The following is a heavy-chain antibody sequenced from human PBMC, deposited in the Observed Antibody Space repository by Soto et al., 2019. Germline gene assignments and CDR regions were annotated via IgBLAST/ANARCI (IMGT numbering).Heavy chain of an antibody. CDR1: GFSFSTYW. V-gene: IGHV3-74*01. D-gene: IGHD3-3*01. J-gene: IGHJ5*02. Sequence: GGSLRLSCEASGFSFSTYWMHWVRQVPGKGPVWVSRINRDGSTTSYADSVKGRFTISRDNAKNTLYLQMNSLRPEDTAVYYCARDRVLRFLDQYTWFDPWGQGTLVTVSS. CDR2: INRDGSTT. CDR3: ARDRVLRFLDQYTWFDP.